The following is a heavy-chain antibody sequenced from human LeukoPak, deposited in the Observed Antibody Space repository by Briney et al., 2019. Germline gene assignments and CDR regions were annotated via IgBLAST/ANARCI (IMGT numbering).Heavy chain of an antibody. Sequence: SETLSLTCTISGGSISSSSYYWGWIRQPPGKGLEWIGSIFYSGSTYYNPSLKRRVAISVDRSKNQFSLNLSSVTAADTAVYYCARPATVTTSFWYFDLWGRGTLVTVSS. V-gene: IGHV4-39*01. D-gene: IGHD4-17*01. CDR2: IFYSGST. CDR3: ARPATVTTSFWYFDL. J-gene: IGHJ2*01. CDR1: GGSISSSSYY.